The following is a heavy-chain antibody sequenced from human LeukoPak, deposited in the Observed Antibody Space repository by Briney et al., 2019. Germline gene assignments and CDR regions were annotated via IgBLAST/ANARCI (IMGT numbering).Heavy chain of an antibody. J-gene: IGHJ5*02. V-gene: IGHV3-21*01. CDR2: ISSSSSYI. CDR3: AREMLAAVAAQS. D-gene: IGHD6-19*01. CDR1: GFTFSDYS. Sequence: PGGSLRLSCAASGFTFSDYSMNWVRQAPGKGLEWVSSISSSSSYIFYADPVRGRFSISRDNAKNSLYLQMNSLRAEDTAVYYRAREMLAAVAAQSWGQGTLVTVSS.